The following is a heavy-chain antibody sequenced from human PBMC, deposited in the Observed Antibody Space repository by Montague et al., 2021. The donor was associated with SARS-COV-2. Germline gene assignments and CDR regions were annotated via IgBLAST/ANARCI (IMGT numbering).Heavy chain of an antibody. Sequence: SETLSLTCAVYGGSFSDYYSSWIRHPPGKGLEWIGEINHSGSTNYNPSLKSRVTISVDTYKNQFSLKLSSVTAADTAVYYCARVLRRVVPAATGHWEKNCYYYYMDVWGKGTTVTVSS. CDR2: INHSGST. V-gene: IGHV4-34*01. CDR3: ARVLRRVVPAATGHWEKNCYYYYMDV. J-gene: IGHJ6*03. CDR1: GGSFSDYY. D-gene: IGHD2-2*01.